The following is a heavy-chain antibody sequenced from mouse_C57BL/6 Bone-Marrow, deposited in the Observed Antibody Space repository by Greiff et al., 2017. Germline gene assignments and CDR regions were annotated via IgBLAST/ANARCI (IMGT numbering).Heavy chain of an antibody. D-gene: IGHD1-1*01. CDR2: INPNYGTT. CDR3: AREQYYGSSYQGDFDV. V-gene: IGHV1-39*01. Sequence: EVQLQESGPELVKPGASVKISCKASGYSFTDYNMNWVKQSNGKSLEWIGVINPNYGTTSYNQKFKGKATLTVDQSSSTAYMQLNSLTSEDSAVYYCAREQYYGSSYQGDFDVWGTGTTVTVSS. J-gene: IGHJ1*03. CDR1: GYSFTDYN.